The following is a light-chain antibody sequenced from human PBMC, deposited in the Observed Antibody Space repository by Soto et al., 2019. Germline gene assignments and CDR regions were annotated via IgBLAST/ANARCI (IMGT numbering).Light chain of an antibody. J-gene: IGLJ3*02. CDR1: NSNIGNNY. CDR2: DND. Sequence: QSVLTQPPSVSAAPGQGVTIACSGSNSNIGNNYVSWFQQLPGTAPKLLIIDNDKRPSGIPDRFSGSRSGTSATLGITGLQTGDEADYYCGTWDNILRGWVFGGGTKVTVL. CDR3: GTWDNILRGWV. V-gene: IGLV1-51*01.